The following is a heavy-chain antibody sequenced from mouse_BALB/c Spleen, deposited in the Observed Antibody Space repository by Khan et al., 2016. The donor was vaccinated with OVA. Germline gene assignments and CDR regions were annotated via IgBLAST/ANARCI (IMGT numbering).Heavy chain of an antibody. CDR3: ACELRGFAY. J-gene: IGHJ3*01. Sequence: EVQLQESGPSLVKPSQTLSLTCSVTGDSITSGYWNWIRKFPGNKLEYMGYISYSGNSYYNPSLKCRISITRDTSKNQYYLQLNSVTTEDTATFXCACELRGFAYWGQGTLVTVSA. V-gene: IGHV3-8*02. CDR1: GDSITSGY. CDR2: ISYSGNS. D-gene: IGHD1-1*01.